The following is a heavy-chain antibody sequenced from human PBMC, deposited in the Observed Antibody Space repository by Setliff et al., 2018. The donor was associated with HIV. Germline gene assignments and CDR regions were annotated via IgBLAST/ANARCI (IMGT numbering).Heavy chain of an antibody. V-gene: IGHV4-39*01. Sequence: SETLSLTCSVSGASVTSSSYYWGWIRQPPGKGLEWIGSIYYGVNTYSNPSLRSRLSISLDTSKNQFSLELYSVTAADTAVYYCATHYGSGSYYNYWGQGMLVTVSS. J-gene: IGHJ4*02. D-gene: IGHD3-10*01. CDR1: GASVTSSSYY. CDR3: ATHYGSGSYYNY. CDR2: IYYGVNT.